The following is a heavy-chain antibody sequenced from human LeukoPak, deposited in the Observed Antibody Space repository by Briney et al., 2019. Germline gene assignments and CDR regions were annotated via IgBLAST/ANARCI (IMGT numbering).Heavy chain of an antibody. D-gene: IGHD7-27*01. CDR3: ARETGDGGRAFDI. J-gene: IGHJ3*02. V-gene: IGHV3-66*01. Sequence: GGSLRLSCAASGFTVSSNYMSWVRQAPGKGLEWVSVIYSGGSTYYADSVKGRFTISRDNSKNTLYLQMNSLRAEDTAVYYCARETGDGGRAFDIWGQGTMVTVSS. CDR1: GFTVSSNY. CDR2: IYSGGST.